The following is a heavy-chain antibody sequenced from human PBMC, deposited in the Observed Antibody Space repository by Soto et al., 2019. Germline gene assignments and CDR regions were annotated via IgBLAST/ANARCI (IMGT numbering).Heavy chain of an antibody. Sequence: QVQLRESGPGLVKPSKTLSLTCTVSGDSITGSYWSWIRQPPGKTLEWIGYIYHSGTTTYNPSLKSRVSISGDTSKNQFSLRLTSVIAADTAVYYCARDMPYAAGSLAGCDYWGQGILVTVSS. J-gene: IGHJ4*02. CDR1: GDSITGSY. V-gene: IGHV4-59*01. CDR3: ARDMPYAAGSLAGCDY. CDR2: IYHSGTT. D-gene: IGHD1-26*01.